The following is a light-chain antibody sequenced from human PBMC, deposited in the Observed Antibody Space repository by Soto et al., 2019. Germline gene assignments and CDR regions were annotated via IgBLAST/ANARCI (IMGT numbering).Light chain of an antibody. Sequence: EVVLTQSPATMSLYPGERASLSYSASQSVSTYLAWYQQKPGQAPRLLIFEASKRATGIPDRISGSGSGTDFTLTISSLEPEDFAVYYCQQRGHWPRTFGQGTKVVIK. CDR1: QSVSTY. CDR2: EAS. CDR3: QQRGHWPRT. V-gene: IGKV3-11*01. J-gene: IGKJ1*01.